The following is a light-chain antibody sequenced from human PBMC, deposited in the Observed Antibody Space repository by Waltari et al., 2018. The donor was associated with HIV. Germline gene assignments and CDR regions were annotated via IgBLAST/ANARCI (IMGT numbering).Light chain of an antibody. V-gene: IGLV1-44*01. CDR1: PSHIGNNS. CDR3: ASWDDTLGVV. J-gene: IGLJ2*01. Sequence: QSVLTQPPSASGTPGQRVTISCSGSPSHIGNNSVNWYQQFPGSAPNLLLYSNSQRPLGVPDRFSGSKSGSSASLAISGPQADDEAHYYCASWDDTLGVVFGGGTTLTVL. CDR2: SNS.